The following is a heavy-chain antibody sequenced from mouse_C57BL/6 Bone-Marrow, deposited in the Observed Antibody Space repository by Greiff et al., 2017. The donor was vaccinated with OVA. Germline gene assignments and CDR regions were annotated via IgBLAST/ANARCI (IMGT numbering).Heavy chain of an antibody. CDR1: GFTFSSYA. D-gene: IGHD1-1*01. J-gene: IGHJ1*03. V-gene: IGHV5-9-1*02. CDR3: TKAITTVVANWYFDV. Sequence: EVQVVESGEGLVKPGGSLKLSCAASGFTFSSYAMSWVRQTPEKRLEWVAYISSGGDYIYYADTVKGRFTISRDNARNTLYLQMSSLKSEDTAMYYCTKAITTVVANWYFDVWGTGTTVTVSS. CDR2: ISSGGDYI.